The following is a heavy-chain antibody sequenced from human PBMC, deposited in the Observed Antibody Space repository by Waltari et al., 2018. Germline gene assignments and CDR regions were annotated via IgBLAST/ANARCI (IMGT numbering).Heavy chain of an antibody. J-gene: IGHJ4*02. CDR2: ISYDESNK. CDR1: RSTFSSYG. Sequence: QVQLVESGGGVVQPGRSLRLSCTASRSTFSSYGMHWVRQAPGKGLEWVAVISYDESNKFYGDSVKGRFTISRDNSKNTLYLQMHSLRAEDTAVYYCAKVQDTDLYYFENWGQGTLVTVSS. V-gene: IGHV3-30*18. D-gene: IGHD3-3*01. CDR3: AKVQDTDLYYFEN.